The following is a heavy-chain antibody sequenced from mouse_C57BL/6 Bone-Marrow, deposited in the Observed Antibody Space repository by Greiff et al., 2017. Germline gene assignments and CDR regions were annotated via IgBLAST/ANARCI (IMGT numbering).Heavy chain of an antibody. Sequence: VQLQQSGAELVRPGASVKLSCTASGFNIKDDYMHWVKQRPEQGLEWIGWIDPENGDTEYASKFQGKATITADTSSNTAYLQLSSLTSDDTAVYYCTTYYYGSSYWYFDVWGTGTTVTVSS. CDR2: IDPENGDT. V-gene: IGHV14-4*01. CDR1: GFNIKDDY. CDR3: TTYYYGSSYWYFDV. J-gene: IGHJ1*03. D-gene: IGHD1-1*01.